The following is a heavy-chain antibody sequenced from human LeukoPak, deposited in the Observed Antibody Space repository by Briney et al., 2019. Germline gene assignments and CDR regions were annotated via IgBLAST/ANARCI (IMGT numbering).Heavy chain of an antibody. Sequence: GESLKISCKGSGYSFTSYWIGWVRQMPGKGLEWMGITYPGDSDTRYSPSFQGQVTISADKSISTAYLQWSSLKASDTAMYYCARLFGYSSGWYGEYYFDYWGQGTLVTVSS. CDR3: ARLFGYSSGWYGEYYFDY. CDR2: TYPGDSDT. D-gene: IGHD6-19*01. J-gene: IGHJ4*02. CDR1: GYSFTSYW. V-gene: IGHV5-51*01.